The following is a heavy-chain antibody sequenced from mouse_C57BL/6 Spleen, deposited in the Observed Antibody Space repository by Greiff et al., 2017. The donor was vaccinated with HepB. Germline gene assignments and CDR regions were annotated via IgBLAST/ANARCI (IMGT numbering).Heavy chain of an antibody. D-gene: IGHD2-4*01. Sequence: EVQGVESGGGLVKPGGSLKLSCAASGFTFRDYGMHWVRQAPEKGLEWVAYISSGSSTIYYADTVKGRFTISRDNAKNTLFLQRTSLRSEDTAMYYCERNDYDGVFDYWGQGTTLTVSS. CDR3: ERNDYDGVFDY. J-gene: IGHJ2*01. V-gene: IGHV5-17*01. CDR1: GFTFRDYG. CDR2: ISSGSSTI.